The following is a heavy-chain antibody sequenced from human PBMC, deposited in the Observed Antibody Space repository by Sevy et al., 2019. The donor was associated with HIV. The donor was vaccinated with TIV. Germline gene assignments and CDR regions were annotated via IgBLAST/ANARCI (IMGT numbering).Heavy chain of an antibody. Sequence: GGSLRLSCAASGFTFSSYWMNWVRQAPGKGLEWVVNIKQDGSEKYYVDSVKGRFTISRDNAKNSLYLQMDSLRAEDTAVYYCARGEYYESSGYYYWGQGTLVTVSS. CDR2: IKQDGSEK. CDR1: GFTFSSYW. J-gene: IGHJ4*02. D-gene: IGHD3-22*01. CDR3: ARGEYYESSGYYY. V-gene: IGHV3-7*01.